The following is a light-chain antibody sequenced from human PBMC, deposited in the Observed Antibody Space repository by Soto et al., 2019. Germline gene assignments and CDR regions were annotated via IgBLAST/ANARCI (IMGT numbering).Light chain of an antibody. J-gene: IGKJ4*01. CDR3: QQYGSSPLT. V-gene: IGKV3-20*01. CDR2: GAS. Sequence: EIVLAQSPGTLSFSPGERATLSCRASQSVSSNYLAWYQQKPGQAPRLLIYGASSRATGIPDRFSGSGSGTDFTLTISRLEPEEFAVYYCQQYGSSPLTFGGGTKVEIK. CDR1: QSVSSNY.